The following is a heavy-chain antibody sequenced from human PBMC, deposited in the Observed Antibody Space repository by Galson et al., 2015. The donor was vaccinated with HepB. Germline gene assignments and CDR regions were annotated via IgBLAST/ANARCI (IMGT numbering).Heavy chain of an antibody. CDR2: INPSGGST. CDR1: GYTFTSYY. V-gene: IGHV1-46*01. CDR3: ARFDGYNYDYFDY. J-gene: IGHJ4*02. D-gene: IGHD5-24*01. Sequence: SCAASGYTFTSYYMHWVRQAPGQGLEWMEIINPSGGSTSYAQKFQGRVTMTRDTSTSTVYMELSSLRSEDTAVYYCARFDGYNYDYFDYWGQGTLVTVSS.